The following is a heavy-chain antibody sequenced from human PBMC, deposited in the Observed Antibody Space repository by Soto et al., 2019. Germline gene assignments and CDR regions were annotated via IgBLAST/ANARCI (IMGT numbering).Heavy chain of an antibody. CDR2: IYPGDSDT. CDR3: ARTYYYDSRYGMDV. D-gene: IGHD3-22*01. Sequence: GESLKISCTGSGYAFTSYWIAWVRQMPGKGLEWMGIIYPGDSDTRYSPPFQGQVTISADKSISTAYLQWSSLKASDTAMYYCARTYYYDSRYGMDVWGQGTTVTVSS. J-gene: IGHJ6*02. CDR1: GYAFTSYW. V-gene: IGHV5-51*01.